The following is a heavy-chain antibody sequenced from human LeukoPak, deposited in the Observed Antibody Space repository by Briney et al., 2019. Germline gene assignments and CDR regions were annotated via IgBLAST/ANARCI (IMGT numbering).Heavy chain of an antibody. D-gene: IGHD4-23*01. V-gene: IGHV3-21*01. CDR2: ISSSSSYI. J-gene: IGHJ3*02. Sequence: PGGSLRLSCAASGXTFSSYSMNWVRQAPGKGLEWVSSISSSSSYIYYADSVKGRFTISRDNAKNSLYLQMNSLRAEDTAVYYCARVRGGNSHDAFDIWGQGTMVTVSS. CDR3: ARVRGGNSHDAFDI. CDR1: GXTFSSYS.